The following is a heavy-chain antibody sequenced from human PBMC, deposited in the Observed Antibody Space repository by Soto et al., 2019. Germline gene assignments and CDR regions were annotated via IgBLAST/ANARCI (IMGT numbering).Heavy chain of an antibody. Sequence: ASVKVSCKASGYTFTSYGISWVRQAPGQGLEWMGWISAYNGNTNYAQKLQGRVTMTTDTSTSTAYMELRSLRSDDTAVYYCARVVRRFRAEKGKTDYWGQGTLVTVSS. J-gene: IGHJ4*02. CDR2: ISAYNGNT. CDR1: GYTFTSYG. V-gene: IGHV1-18*01. CDR3: ARVVRRFRAEKGKTDY. D-gene: IGHD3-3*01.